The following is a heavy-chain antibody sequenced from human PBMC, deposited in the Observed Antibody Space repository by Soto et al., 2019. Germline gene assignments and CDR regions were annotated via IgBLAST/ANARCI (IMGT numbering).Heavy chain of an antibody. CDR3: ARVFGCYALHYYGMDV. V-gene: IGHV3-30*19. Sequence: GGSLRLSCAASGFSFSTHGLHWVRQAPGKGLEWVAVISYDGSNKYYADSVKGRFTISRDNSKNTLYLQMNSLRAEDTAVYYCARVFGCYALHYYGMDVWGQGTPVTVSS. J-gene: IGHJ6*02. D-gene: IGHD1-26*01. CDR2: ISYDGSNK. CDR1: GFSFSTHG.